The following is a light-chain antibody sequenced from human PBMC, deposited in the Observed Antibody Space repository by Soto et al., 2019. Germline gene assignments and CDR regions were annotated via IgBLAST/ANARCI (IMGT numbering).Light chain of an antibody. CDR2: DAS. V-gene: IGKV3D-20*01. CDR1: QSVSSSQ. J-gene: IGKJ1*01. Sequence: EIVLTQSPATLSLSPGERATLSCGASQSVSSSQLAWYQQKPGLAPRLLIYDASSRATGIPDRFSGSGSGTAFTLTISRLDPEDFAVYYCQQYGSSPQTFGQGTKVEIK. CDR3: QQYGSSPQT.